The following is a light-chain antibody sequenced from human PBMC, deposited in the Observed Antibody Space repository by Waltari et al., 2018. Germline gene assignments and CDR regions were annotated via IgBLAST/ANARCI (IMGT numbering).Light chain of an antibody. CDR1: SSDVGGYDY. J-gene: IGLJ3*02. V-gene: IGLV2-11*01. CDR2: DVS. CDR3: CSYAGSYLWV. Sequence: QSALTQPRSVFGSPGQSVTISCTGTSSDVGGYDYVSWYQQHPGKAPELMIYDVSKRPSGVPDRFSGSKSGNTASLTISGLQPDDEADYYCCSYAGSYLWVFGGGTKLTVL.